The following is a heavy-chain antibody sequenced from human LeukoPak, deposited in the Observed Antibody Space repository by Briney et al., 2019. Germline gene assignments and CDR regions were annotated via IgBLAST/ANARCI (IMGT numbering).Heavy chain of an antibody. CDR2: ISPSGGST. J-gene: IGHJ4*02. V-gene: IGHV1-46*01. CDR3: ARDNDSRDPPHFDY. CDR1: GYSFTNYW. D-gene: IGHD3-16*01. Sequence: GESLKISCKGSGYSFTNYWIGWVRQAPGQGPEWMGVISPSGGSTTYAQKFQGRVTLTRDMSTSTDYLELSSLRSEDTAVYYCARDNDSRDPPHFDYWGQGTLVTVSS.